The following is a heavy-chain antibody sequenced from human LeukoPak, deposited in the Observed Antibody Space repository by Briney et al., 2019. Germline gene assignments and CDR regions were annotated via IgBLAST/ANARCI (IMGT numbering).Heavy chain of an antibody. V-gene: IGHV4-4*07. CDR3: ARAGDGSWLQHDY. D-gene: IGHD5-24*01. CDR2: IYTSGST. CDR1: GGSISSYY. J-gene: IGHJ4*02. Sequence: SETLSLTCTVSGGSISSYYWSWIRQPAGKGLEWIGRIYTSGSTNFNPSLKSRVTMSVDTSKNQFSLRLSSVTAADTAVYYCARAGDGSWLQHDYWSQGTLVTVSS.